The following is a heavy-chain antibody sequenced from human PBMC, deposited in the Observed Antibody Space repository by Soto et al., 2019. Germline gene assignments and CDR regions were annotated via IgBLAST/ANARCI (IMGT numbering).Heavy chain of an antibody. J-gene: IGHJ4*02. CDR3: ARAPFWDNWNEASYFDS. V-gene: IGHV3-7*05. D-gene: IGHD1-1*01. CDR1: GFTFSRYW. CDR2: IKQDGSEK. Sequence: PGGALRLSFAGPGFTFSRYWMSLVRQAPGQRLEWVANIKQDGSEKFYGDSVNGRFTISRENAKNSLSLQMNSLRAEDTAVYYCARAPFWDNWNEASYFDSWGQGTLVTVSS.